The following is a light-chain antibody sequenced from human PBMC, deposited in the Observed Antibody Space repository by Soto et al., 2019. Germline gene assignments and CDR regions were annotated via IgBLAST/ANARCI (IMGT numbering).Light chain of an antibody. J-gene: IGLJ2*01. Sequence: QSALTQPASVSGSPGQSITISCTGTSSDIGGYNFVSWYQHHPGKAPKLMVYDVSYRPSGVSSRFSGSKSANTASLTISDLHAEDEAGYFCISYTIINNLAAFGGGTKLTVL. CDR1: SSDIGGYNF. CDR3: ISYTIINNLAA. CDR2: DVS. V-gene: IGLV2-14*03.